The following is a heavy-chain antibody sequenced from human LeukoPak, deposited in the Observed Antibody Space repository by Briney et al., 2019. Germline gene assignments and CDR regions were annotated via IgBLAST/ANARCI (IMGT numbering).Heavy chain of an antibody. J-gene: IGHJ4*02. CDR1: GFTFSSYS. D-gene: IGHD3-22*01. Sequence: GGSLRLSCAASGFTFSSYSMHWVRQAPGKGLVWVSRINSDGSSTNSADSVKGRFTISRDNAKNTLYLQMNSLRAEDTAVYYCARAIDRSLDYWGQGTLVTVSS. CDR3: ARAIDRSLDY. V-gene: IGHV3-74*01. CDR2: INSDGSST.